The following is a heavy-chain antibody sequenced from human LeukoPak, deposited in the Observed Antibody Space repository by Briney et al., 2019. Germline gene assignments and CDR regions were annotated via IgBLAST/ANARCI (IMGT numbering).Heavy chain of an antibody. V-gene: IGHV1-69*13. Sequence: SVKVSCKASGGTFSSYAISWVRQAPGQGLEWMGGIIPIFGTAKYSQKFQGRVTITADESTSTAYMELSSLRSEDTAVYYCMVVPAAIAGNWFDPWGQGTLVTVSS. CDR2: IIPIFGTA. J-gene: IGHJ5*02. CDR3: MVVPAAIAGNWFDP. CDR1: GGTFSSYA. D-gene: IGHD2-2*01.